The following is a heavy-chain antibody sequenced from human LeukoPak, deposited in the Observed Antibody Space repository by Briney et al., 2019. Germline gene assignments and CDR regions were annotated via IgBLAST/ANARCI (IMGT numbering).Heavy chain of an antibody. Sequence: SETLSLTCAVSGYSISSGYYWGWIRQPPGKGLEWIGSIYHSGSTYCNPSLKSRVTISVDTSKNQFSLKLSSVTAADTAVYYCARGGPDYDGSDYSPYSWGQGTLVTVSS. D-gene: IGHD3-22*01. CDR2: IYHSGST. CDR1: GYSISSGYY. J-gene: IGHJ4*02. V-gene: IGHV4-38-2*01. CDR3: ARGGPDYDGSDYSPYS.